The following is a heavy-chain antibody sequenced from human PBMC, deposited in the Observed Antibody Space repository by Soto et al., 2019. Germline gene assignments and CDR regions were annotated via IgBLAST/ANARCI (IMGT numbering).Heavy chain of an antibody. CDR2: INPSGGST. J-gene: IGHJ4*02. Sequence: QVQLMKSGAEVKKPGASVTISCKASGYTFTSYYIHWVRQAPRQGLEWMAIINPSGGSTNYAQKFQGRVTVTRDTSTSTVNMELSSLSSEDTAVYYCARDLTAADYWGQGTLVTVSS. CDR3: ARDLTAADY. CDR1: GYTFTSYY. V-gene: IGHV1-46*01. D-gene: IGHD2-21*02.